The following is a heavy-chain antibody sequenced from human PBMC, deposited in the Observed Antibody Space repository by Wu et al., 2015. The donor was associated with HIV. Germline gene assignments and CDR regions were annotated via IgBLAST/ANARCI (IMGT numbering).Heavy chain of an antibody. Sequence: QAQLVQSGPEAKRPGASVKVSCKASYILSTYPIGWVRQAPGQRLEWMGWMNPKNGHIQPAQRFQDRLTMSADNSAHTAYMELRSLTSDDTAIYFCARVQFDPKYYTYFDLWGRRNVLVTVSS. CDR3: ARVQFDPKYYTYFDL. CDR2: MNPKNGHI. CDR1: YILSTYP. D-gene: IGHD3-10*01. J-gene: IGHJ2*01. V-gene: IGHV1-18*01.